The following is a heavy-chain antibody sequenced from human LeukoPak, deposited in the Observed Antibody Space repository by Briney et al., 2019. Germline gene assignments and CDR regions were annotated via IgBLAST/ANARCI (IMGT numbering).Heavy chain of an antibody. Sequence: RQXXGXXXXXXGEINHSGSTNYNPSLKSXGTISVDTSKNQFSLKLSSVTAADTAVYYCAXXXXXXXXXXXXXXXXXXXPWGXGXXXXVSS. CDR3: AXXXXXXXXXXXXXXXXXXXP. J-gene: IGHJ5*02. CDR2: INHSGST. V-gene: IGHV4-34*01.